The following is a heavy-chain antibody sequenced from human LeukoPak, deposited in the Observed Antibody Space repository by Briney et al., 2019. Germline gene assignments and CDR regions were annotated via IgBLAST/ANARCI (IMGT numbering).Heavy chain of an antibody. J-gene: IGHJ6*03. Sequence: GGSLRLSCAASGFTFSSYSMTWVRQAPGKGLEWVSSISSSSSYIYYADSVKGRFTISRDNAKNSLYLQMNSLRAEDTAVYYCARLRRYYGSGSYQIIAYRYYYMDVWGKGTTVTISS. CDR3: ARLRRYYGSGSYQIIAYRYYYMDV. D-gene: IGHD3-10*01. CDR2: ISSSSSYI. CDR1: GFTFSSYS. V-gene: IGHV3-21*01.